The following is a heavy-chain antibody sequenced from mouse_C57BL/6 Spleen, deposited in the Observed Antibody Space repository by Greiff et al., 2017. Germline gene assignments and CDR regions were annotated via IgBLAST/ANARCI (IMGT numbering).Heavy chain of an antibody. CDR2: IHPNSGST. Sequence: QVHVKQPGAELVKPGASVKLSCKASGYTFTSYWMHWVKQRPGQGLEWIGMIHPNSGSTNYNEKFKSKATLTVDKSSSTAYMQLSSLTSEDSAVYYCARNWDYYAMDYWGQGTSVTVSS. J-gene: IGHJ4*01. D-gene: IGHD4-1*01. V-gene: IGHV1-64*01. CDR3: ARNWDYYAMDY. CDR1: GYTFTSYW.